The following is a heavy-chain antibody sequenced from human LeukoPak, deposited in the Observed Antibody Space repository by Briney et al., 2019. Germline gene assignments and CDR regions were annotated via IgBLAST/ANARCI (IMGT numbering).Heavy chain of an antibody. CDR3: AKMQKPGIAAAVDG. V-gene: IGHV3-23*01. Sequence: GGSLRLSCAASGFTFSSFPMTWVRQAPGKGLEWVSSISGSGGSRDYADSVKGRFTISRDNSKNTLYLQMNSLRAEDTAVYYCAKMQKPGIAAAVDGWGQGTLVTVSS. CDR2: ISGSGGSR. CDR1: GFTFSSFP. J-gene: IGHJ4*02. D-gene: IGHD6-13*01.